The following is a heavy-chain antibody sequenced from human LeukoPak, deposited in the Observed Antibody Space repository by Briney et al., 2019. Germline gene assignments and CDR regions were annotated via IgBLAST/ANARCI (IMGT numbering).Heavy chain of an antibody. J-gene: IGHJ6*03. Sequence: GGSLRLSCAASGFTFSSYSMNWVRQAPGKGLEWVSSISSSSSYIYYADSVKGRFTISRDNAKNSLYLQMNSLRAEDTAVYYCARRALVPAARRDFYYMDVWGKGTTVTISS. CDR3: ARRALVPAARRDFYYMDV. CDR2: ISSSSSYI. V-gene: IGHV3-21*01. CDR1: GFTFSSYS. D-gene: IGHD2-2*01.